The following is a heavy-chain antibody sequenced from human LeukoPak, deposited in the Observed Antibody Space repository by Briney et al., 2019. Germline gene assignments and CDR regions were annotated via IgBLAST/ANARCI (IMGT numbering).Heavy chain of an antibody. D-gene: IGHD3-10*01. CDR2: IYYSGST. CDR1: GGSISSYY. CDR3: AGSMVRGLAFDI. J-gene: IGHJ3*02. Sequence: SETLSLTCTVSGGSISSYYWSWIRQPPGKGLEWIGYIYYSGSTNYNPSLKSRVTISVDTSKNQFSLKLSSVTAADTAVYYCAGSMVRGLAFDIWGQGTMVTVSS. V-gene: IGHV4-59*01.